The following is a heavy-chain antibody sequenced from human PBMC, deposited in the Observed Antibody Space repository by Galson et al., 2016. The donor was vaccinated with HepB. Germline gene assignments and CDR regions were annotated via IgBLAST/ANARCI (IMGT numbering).Heavy chain of an antibody. V-gene: IGHV3-33*06. J-gene: IGHJ6*02. D-gene: IGHD3-22*01. CDR3: AKDRAPYYYERVGREFGMDV. Sequence: LRLPCPASGFTFNPYAMDWGRRARGKGLEWVALVWYDGNKKYYADSVKGRFTISRDNFRDTLTLQMTSLRADDTAVYSCAKDRAPYYYERVGREFGMDVWGQGTTVTVSS. CDR2: VWYDGNKK. CDR1: GFTFNPYA.